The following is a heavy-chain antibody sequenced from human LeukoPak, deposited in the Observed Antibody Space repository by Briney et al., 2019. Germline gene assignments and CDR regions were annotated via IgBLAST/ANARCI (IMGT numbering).Heavy chain of an antibody. V-gene: IGHV1-69*13. CDR2: IIPIFGTA. D-gene: IGHD3-3*01. J-gene: IGHJ5*02. Sequence: ASVKVSCKAPGGTFSSYAISWVRQAPGQGLEWMGGIIPIFGTANYAQKFQGRVTITADESTSTAYMELSSLRSEDTAVYYCASSLITIFGVVNGRHNWFDPWGQGTLVTVSS. CDR1: GGTFSSYA. CDR3: ASSLITIFGVVNGRHNWFDP.